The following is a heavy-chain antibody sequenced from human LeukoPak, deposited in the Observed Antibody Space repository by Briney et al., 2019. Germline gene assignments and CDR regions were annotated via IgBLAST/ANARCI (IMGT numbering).Heavy chain of an antibody. D-gene: IGHD2-2*01. CDR1: GGSISSYY. Sequence: SETLSLTCTVSGGSISSYYWSWVRQPAGKGLEWVGRIYTSGSTNYNPSLTSRVTMSVDTSKNQFSLKLSSVTAADTAVYYCARMSYAVMDVWGKGTTVTVSS. J-gene: IGHJ6*03. CDR3: ARMSYAVMDV. CDR2: IYTSGST. V-gene: IGHV4-4*07.